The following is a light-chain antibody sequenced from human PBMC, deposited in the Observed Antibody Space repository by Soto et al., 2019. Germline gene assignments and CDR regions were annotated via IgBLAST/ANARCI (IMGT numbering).Light chain of an antibody. Sequence: DIQLTHSPCSLSASVVDRVTITFLASQSIRSYLDWYQQKPGKAPKLLIYAASSLQTGVSSRFSGSGSGTDFTLTISSLEPEDFAVYYCQHRSNWPPAFGQGTRLEIK. CDR2: AAS. CDR1: QSIRSY. V-gene: IGKV1-39*01. CDR3: QHRSNWPPA. J-gene: IGKJ5*01.